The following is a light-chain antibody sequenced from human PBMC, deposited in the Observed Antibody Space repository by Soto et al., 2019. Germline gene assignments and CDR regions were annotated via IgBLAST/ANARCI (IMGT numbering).Light chain of an antibody. V-gene: IGLV2-14*01. CDR3: LSFTTTSTHV. CDR1: SSDIGAYDY. CDR2: EVN. Sequence: THPASVSGSPGHSITISCTGTSSDIGAYDYVSWFQQHPGKAPKLMISEVNNRPSGVSNRFSGSKSGNTAYLTISGLQVEDEAEYFCLSFTTTSTHVFGTGTKVTVL. J-gene: IGLJ1*01.